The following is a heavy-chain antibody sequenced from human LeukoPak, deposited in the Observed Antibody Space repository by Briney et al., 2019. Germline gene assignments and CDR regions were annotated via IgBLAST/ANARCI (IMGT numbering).Heavy chain of an antibody. D-gene: IGHD4-11*01. CDR1: GGSISSYY. Sequence: SETLSLTCTVSGGSISSYYWSWIRQPPGKGLEWIGYIYYSGSTNYNPSLKSRVTISVDTSKNQFSLKLTSVTAADTAVYYCARAEINDYSRYWGQGIPVIVSS. V-gene: IGHV4-59*08. CDR2: IYYSGST. CDR3: ARAEINDYSRY. J-gene: IGHJ4*02.